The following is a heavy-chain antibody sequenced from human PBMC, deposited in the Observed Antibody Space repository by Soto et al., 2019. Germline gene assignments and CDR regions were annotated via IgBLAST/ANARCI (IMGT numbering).Heavy chain of an antibody. CDR2: ISYDGSNK. CDR3: ARGGYCSSTSCSDSYYYYGMDV. D-gene: IGHD2-2*01. J-gene: IGHJ6*02. V-gene: IGHV3-30-3*01. CDR1: GFTFSSYA. Sequence: GGSLRLSCAASGFTFSSYAMHWVRQAPGKGLEWVAVISYDGSNKYYADSVKGRFTISRDNSKNTLYLQMNSLRAEDTAVYYCARGGYCSSTSCSDSYYYYGMDVWGQGTTVTVSS.